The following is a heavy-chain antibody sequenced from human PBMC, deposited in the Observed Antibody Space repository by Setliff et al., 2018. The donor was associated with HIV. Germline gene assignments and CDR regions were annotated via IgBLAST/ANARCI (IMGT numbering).Heavy chain of an antibody. V-gene: IGHV4-59*11. D-gene: IGHD3-3*01. J-gene: IGHJ1*01. CDR2: VYYSGST. CDR3: ARDISEGFFLERASEH. Sequence: SETLSLTCTVSGGSMTTHFWSWIRQPPGKGLEWIGSVYYSGSTNYNPSLKSRVTISLDTSENQFSLNLNSVTAADTAVYYCARDISEGFFLERASEHWSQGTLVNVSS. CDR1: GGSMTTHF.